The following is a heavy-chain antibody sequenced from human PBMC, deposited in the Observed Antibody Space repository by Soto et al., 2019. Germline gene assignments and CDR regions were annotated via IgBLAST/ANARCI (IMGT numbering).Heavy chain of an antibody. J-gene: IGHJ4*02. CDR1: GFTFSSYA. D-gene: IGHD3-16*02. CDR2: ISGSGGST. V-gene: IGHV3-23*01. CDR3: AKDGLRLGELSLLNDY. Sequence: VGSLRLSCAASGFTFSSYAMSWVRQAPGKGLEWVSAISGSGGSTYYADSVKGRFTISRDNSKNTLYLQMNSLRAEDTAVYYCAKDGLRLGELSLLNDYWGQGTLVTVSS.